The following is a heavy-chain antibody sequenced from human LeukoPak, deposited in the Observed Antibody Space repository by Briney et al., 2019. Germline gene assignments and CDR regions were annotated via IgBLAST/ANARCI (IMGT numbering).Heavy chain of an antibody. D-gene: IGHD5-18*01. CDR1: GFTFSSCA. J-gene: IGHJ4*02. CDR2: ISGSGGST. CDR3: AKPVPASADTAMVTNY. Sequence: GGSLRLSCAASGFTFSSCAMSWVRQAPGKGLGWVSAISGSGGSTYYADSVKGRFTISRDNSKNTLYLQMNSLRVEDTAVYYCAKPVPASADTAMVTNYWGQGTLVTVSS. V-gene: IGHV3-23*01.